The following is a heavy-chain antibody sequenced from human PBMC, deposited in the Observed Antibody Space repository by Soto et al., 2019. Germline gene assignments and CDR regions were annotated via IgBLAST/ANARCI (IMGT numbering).Heavy chain of an antibody. V-gene: IGHV3-30*04. CDR2: ISYDGSNK. CDR1: GFTFSSYA. CDR3: ARGPGIAAPTGGYSGMDV. Sequence: GGSLRLSCAASGFTFSSYAMHWVRQAPGKGLEWVAVISYDGSNKYYADSVKGRFTISRDNSKNTLYLQMNSLRDEDTAVYYCARGPGIAAPTGGYSGMDVWGQGTTVTVSS. D-gene: IGHD6-13*01. J-gene: IGHJ6*02.